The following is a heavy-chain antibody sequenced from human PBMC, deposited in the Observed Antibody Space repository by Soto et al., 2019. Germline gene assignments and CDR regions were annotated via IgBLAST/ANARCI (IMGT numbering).Heavy chain of an antibody. CDR2: INPSGGST. D-gene: IGHD3-9*01. J-gene: IGHJ6*02. CDR3: ARPEVRYFDWFSAFMDV. CDR1: GYTFTSYY. Sequence: ASVKVSCKASGYTFTSYYMHWVRQAPGQGLEWMGIINPSGGSTSYAQKFQGRVTMTRDTSTSTVYMELSSLRSEDTAVYYCARPEVRYFDWFSAFMDVWGQGTTVTVSS. V-gene: IGHV1-46*01.